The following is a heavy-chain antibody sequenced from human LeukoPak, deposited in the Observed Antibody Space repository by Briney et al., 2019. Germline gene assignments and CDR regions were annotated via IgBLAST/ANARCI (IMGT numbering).Heavy chain of an antibody. Sequence: ASVKVSCKASGYTFTGYYMHWVRQAPGQGLEWMGWINPNSGGTNYAQKFQGRVTMTRDTSISTAYMELSRLRSDDTAVYYCARDYNDILTGYRGPGDDAFDIWGQGTMVTVSS. J-gene: IGHJ3*02. CDR2: INPNSGGT. CDR3: ARDYNDILTGYRGPGDDAFDI. V-gene: IGHV1-2*02. CDR1: GYTFTGYY. D-gene: IGHD3-9*01.